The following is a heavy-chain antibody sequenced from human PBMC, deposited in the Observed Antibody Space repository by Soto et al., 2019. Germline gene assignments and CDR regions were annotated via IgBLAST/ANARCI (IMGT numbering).Heavy chain of an antibody. CDR3: ARALWEELPLYDAFDI. J-gene: IGHJ3*02. D-gene: IGHD1-26*01. Sequence: SVKVSCKASGGTFSSYAISWVRQAPGQGLEWMGGIIPIFGTANYAQKFQGRVTITADKSTSTAYMELSSLRSEDTAVYYCARALWEELPLYDAFDIWGQGTMVTVSS. CDR2: IIPIFGTA. V-gene: IGHV1-69*06. CDR1: GGTFSSYA.